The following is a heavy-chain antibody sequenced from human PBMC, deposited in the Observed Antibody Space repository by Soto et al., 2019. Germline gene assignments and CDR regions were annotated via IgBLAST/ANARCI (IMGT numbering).Heavy chain of an antibody. J-gene: IGHJ1*01. V-gene: IGHV1-18*01. CDR2: ISAYNGNI. Sequence: QVQLVQSGAEVKKPGASVKVSCKASGYTFTSYGISWVRQAPGQGLEWMGWISAYNGNIKYAQKLQGRVTMTTDTSTRNAYMELGSLRFDDTAVDYCGGDLAVRLVEHRGPGTPGPVSP. CDR1: GYTFTSYG. D-gene: IGHD6-19*01. CDR3: GGDLAVRLVEH.